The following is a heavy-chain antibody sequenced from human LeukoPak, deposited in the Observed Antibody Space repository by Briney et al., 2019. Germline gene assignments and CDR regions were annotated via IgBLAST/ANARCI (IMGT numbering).Heavy chain of an antibody. CDR2: IYYSGST. D-gene: IGHD6-19*01. V-gene: IGHV4-59*01. J-gene: IGHJ6*02. Sequence: SETLSLTCTVSGGSISSCYWIWIRQPPGKGLEWIGYIYYSGSTNYNPSLKSRVTISVDTSKNQFSLKLSSVTAADTAVYYCARGLGPGYSSGWLYYYYGMDVWGQGTTVTVSS. CDR3: ARGLGPGYSSGWLYYYYGMDV. CDR1: GGSISSCY.